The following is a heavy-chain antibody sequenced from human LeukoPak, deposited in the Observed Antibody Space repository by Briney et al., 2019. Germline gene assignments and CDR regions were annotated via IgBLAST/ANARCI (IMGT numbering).Heavy chain of an antibody. CDR2: ISSSSSYI. CDR3: ASGLQWLADYGLSSFDY. D-gene: IGHD6-19*01. CDR1: GFTFSSYS. Sequence: PGGSLRLSCAASGFTFSSYSMNWVRQAPGKGLEWVSSISSSSSYIYYADSVKGRFTISRDNAKNSLYLQMNSLRAEDTAVYYCASGLQWLADYGLSSFDYWGQGTLVTVSS. J-gene: IGHJ4*02. V-gene: IGHV3-21*01.